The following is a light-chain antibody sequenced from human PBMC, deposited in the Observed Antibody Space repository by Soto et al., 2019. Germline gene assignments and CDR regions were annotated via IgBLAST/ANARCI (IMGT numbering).Light chain of an antibody. CDR1: QSLLYSNGYNY. CDR2: LGS. Sequence: IVITQSPLSLPFTPGEPASISCRSSQSLLYSNGYNYLDWYLQRPGQSPQLLIYLGSNRAPGVPDRFSGSGSGTDFTLKISRVEAEDVGVYYCMQGLQDLTFGQGTRLEIK. CDR3: MQGLQDLT. J-gene: IGKJ5*01. V-gene: IGKV2-28*01.